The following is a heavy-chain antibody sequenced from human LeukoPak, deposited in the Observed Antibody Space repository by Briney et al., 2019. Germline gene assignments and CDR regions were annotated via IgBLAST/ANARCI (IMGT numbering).Heavy chain of an antibody. CDR2: ISSSDSTI. J-gene: IGHJ4*02. Sequence: PGGSLRLSCAASGFTFSDYYMSWIRQAPGKGLEWVSYISSSDSTIYYADSVKGRFTISRDNTKNSLYLQMNSLRAEDTAVYYCARHLVDTAMAFDYWGQGTLVTVSS. CDR3: ARHLVDTAMAFDY. CDR1: GFTFSDYY. V-gene: IGHV3-11*01. D-gene: IGHD5-18*01.